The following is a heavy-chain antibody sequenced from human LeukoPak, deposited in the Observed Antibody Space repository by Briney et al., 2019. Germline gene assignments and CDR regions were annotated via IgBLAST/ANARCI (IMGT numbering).Heavy chain of an antibody. Sequence: PGGSLRLSCAAPGFTFSSYSMNWVRQAPGKGLEWVSSISSSSSYIYYADSVKGRFTISRDNAKNSLYLQMNSLRAEDTAVYYCARERGYYDSSGYDYWGQGTLVTVSS. J-gene: IGHJ4*02. CDR3: ARERGYYDSSGYDY. CDR1: GFTFSSYS. D-gene: IGHD3-22*01. V-gene: IGHV3-21*01. CDR2: ISSSSSYI.